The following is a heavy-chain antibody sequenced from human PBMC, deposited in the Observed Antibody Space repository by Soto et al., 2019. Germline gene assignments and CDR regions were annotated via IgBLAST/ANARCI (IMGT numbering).Heavy chain of an antibody. Sequence: PGGSLRLSCAASGFTFSSYSMNWVRQAPGKGLEWVSYISSSSSTIYYADSVKGRFTISRDNAKNSLYLQMNSLRAEDTAVYYCASRPAAVDAEDYYYYYYMDVWGKGTTVTVSS. CDR2: ISSSSSTI. J-gene: IGHJ6*03. D-gene: IGHD6-13*01. V-gene: IGHV3-48*01. CDR1: GFTFSSYS. CDR3: ASRPAAVDAEDYYYYYYMDV.